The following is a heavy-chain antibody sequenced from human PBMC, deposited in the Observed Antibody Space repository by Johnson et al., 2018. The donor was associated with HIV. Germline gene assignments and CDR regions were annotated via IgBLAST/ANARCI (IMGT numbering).Heavy chain of an antibody. CDR1: GFTFSSYA. Sequence: QMQLVESGGGVVQPGRSLRLSCAASGFTFSSYAIHWVRQAPGKGLEWVAVISYDGSNKYYADSVKGRFTISRDNSKNTLYLHMNSLRAEDSAVYYCSRDGGVLLWFRESNDAFDIWGQGTMVTVSS. V-gene: IGHV3-30*04. J-gene: IGHJ3*02. CDR2: ISYDGSNK. D-gene: IGHD3-10*01. CDR3: SRDGGVLLWFRESNDAFDI.